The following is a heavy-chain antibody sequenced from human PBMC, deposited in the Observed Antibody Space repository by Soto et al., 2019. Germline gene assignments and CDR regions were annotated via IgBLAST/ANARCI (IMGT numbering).Heavy chain of an antibody. CDR1: GFTFSRDW. J-gene: IGHJ4*02. CDR3: ARGLKWGLFDY. D-gene: IGHD4-4*01. Sequence: EVQLVESGGGLVQTGGSLRLSCAASGFTFSRDWMHWVRQAPGKGLVWVSHLNRDGSSTSYADSVNGRFTISRDNARNTLFRQMNSLRAEDTAVYYCARGLKWGLFDYWGQGTLVTVSS. V-gene: IGHV3-74*01. CDR2: LNRDGSST.